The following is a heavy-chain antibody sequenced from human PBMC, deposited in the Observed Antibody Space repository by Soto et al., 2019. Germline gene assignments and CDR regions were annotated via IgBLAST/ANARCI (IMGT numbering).Heavy chain of an antibody. CDR1: GFTFSSYA. CDR2: ISGSGGST. D-gene: IGHD3-16*02. V-gene: IGHV3-23*01. CDR3: AKDPFQGGVIVRFDP. Sequence: GGSLRLSCAASGFTFSSYAMSWVRQAPGKGLEWVSVISGSGGSTYYADSVKGRFTISRDNSKNTLYLQMNSLRAEDTAVYYCAKDPFQGGVIVRFDPWGQGTLVTVSS. J-gene: IGHJ5*02.